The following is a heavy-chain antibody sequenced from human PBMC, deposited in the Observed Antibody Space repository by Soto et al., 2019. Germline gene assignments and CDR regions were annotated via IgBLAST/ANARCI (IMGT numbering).Heavy chain of an antibody. Sequence: QVQLVQSGAEVKKPGASVKVSCKVSGYTLTELSMHWVRQAPGKGLEWMGGFDPEDAKIIYAQKFQGRVTMIEDTSTDTAYMELGSLRSEDTAMYYCATDRGYWGQGTLVTVSS. CDR2: FDPEDAKI. J-gene: IGHJ4*02. CDR3: ATDRGY. CDR1: GYTLTELS. V-gene: IGHV1-24*01. D-gene: IGHD3-10*01.